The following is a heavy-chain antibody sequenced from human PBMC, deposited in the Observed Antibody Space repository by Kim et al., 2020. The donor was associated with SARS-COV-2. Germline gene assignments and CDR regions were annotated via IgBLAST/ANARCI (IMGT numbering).Heavy chain of an antibody. CDR3: ARGGPAAIWN. J-gene: IGHJ4*02. CDR1: GFTVSSDY. CDR2: IYHDGDT. Sequence: GGLRLSCAVSGFTVSSDYMNWVRQAPEKGLEWVSVIYHDGDTYYVDSVKGRFTISRDNSKNTLYLQMNNLRAEDTAVYYCARGGPAAIWNWGQGTLVTV. V-gene: IGHV3-53*01. D-gene: IGHD2-2*01.